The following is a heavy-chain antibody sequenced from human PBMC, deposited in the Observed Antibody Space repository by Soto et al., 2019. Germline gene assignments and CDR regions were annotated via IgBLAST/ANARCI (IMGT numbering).Heavy chain of an antibody. J-gene: IGHJ4*02. CDR3: ARRRYSSSSTVDY. V-gene: IGHV4-34*01. CDR2: INHSGST. Sequence: SETLSLTCAVYGGSFSGYYWSWIRQPPGKGLEWIGEINHSGSTNYNPSLKSRVTISVDTSKNQFSLKLSSVTAADTAVYYCARRRYSSSSTVDYWGQGTLVTVSS. CDR1: GGSFSGYY. D-gene: IGHD6-6*01.